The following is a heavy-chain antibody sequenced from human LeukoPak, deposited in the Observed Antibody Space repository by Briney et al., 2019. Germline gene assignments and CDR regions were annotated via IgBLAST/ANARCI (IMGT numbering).Heavy chain of an antibody. J-gene: IGHJ5*02. CDR2: IYYSGST. V-gene: IGHV4-39*07. CDR1: GGSISSSSYY. CDR3: ARAGLRSRDPGSSSSRQYNWFDP. D-gene: IGHD6-6*01. Sequence: SETLSLTCTVSGGSISSSSYYWGWIRQPPGKGLEWIGSIYYSGSTYYNPSLKSRVTISVDTSKNQFSLKLSSVTAADTAVCYCARAGLRSRDPGSSSSRQYNWFDPWGQGTLVTVSS.